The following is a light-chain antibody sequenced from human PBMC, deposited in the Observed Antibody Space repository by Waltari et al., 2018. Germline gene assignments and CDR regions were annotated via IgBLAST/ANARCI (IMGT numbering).Light chain of an antibody. CDR3: QQYNSYPYT. J-gene: IGKJ2*01. V-gene: IGKV1-5*03. CDR1: PSISSW. Sequence: DIQMTQSPSTLSASVGDRVTITCRARPSISSWLAWYQQKPGKAPKLLIYKASSLESGVPSRFSGSGSGTEFTLTISSLQPDDFATYYCQQYNSYPYTFGQGTKLEIK. CDR2: KAS.